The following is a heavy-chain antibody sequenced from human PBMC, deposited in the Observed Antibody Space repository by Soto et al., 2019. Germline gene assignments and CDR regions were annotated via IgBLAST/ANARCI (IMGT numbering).Heavy chain of an antibody. Sequence: GGSLRLSCTASGFTFGDYAMSWVRQAPGKGLEWVGFIRSKAYGGTTEYAASVKGRFTISRDDSKSIAYLQMNSLKTEDTAVYYCTRSGYTLIIFSSSSAFDIWGQGTMVTVSS. J-gene: IGHJ3*02. CDR2: IRSKAYGGTT. D-gene: IGHD6-6*01. V-gene: IGHV3-49*04. CDR1: GFTFGDYA. CDR3: TRSGYTLIIFSSSSAFDI.